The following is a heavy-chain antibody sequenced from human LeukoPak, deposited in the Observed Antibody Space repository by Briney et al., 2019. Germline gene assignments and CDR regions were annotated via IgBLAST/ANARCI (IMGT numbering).Heavy chain of an antibody. D-gene: IGHD2-2*01. V-gene: IGHV4-39*01. CDR1: GGSISSSSYY. Sequence: PSETLSLTCTVSGGSISSSSYYWGWIRQPPGKGLEWIGSIYYSGSTSYNPSLKSRVTISVDTSKNQFSLKLSSVTAADTAVYYCATAGYCSSTSCYVESEFDYWGQGTLVTVSS. CDR3: ATAGYCSSTSCYVESEFDY. CDR2: IYYSGST. J-gene: IGHJ4*02.